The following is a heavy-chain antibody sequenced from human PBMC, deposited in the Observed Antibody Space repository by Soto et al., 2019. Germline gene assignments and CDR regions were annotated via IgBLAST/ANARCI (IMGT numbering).Heavy chain of an antibody. Sequence: WASVKVSCKASGYTFTSYGISWVRQAPGQGLEWMGWISAYNGNTNYAQKLQGRVTMTTDTSTSTAYMELRSLRSDDTAVYYCARVTRGYCSSTSCYTGGTYYYYGMDVWGQGTTVTVSS. CDR3: ARVTRGYCSSTSCYTGGTYYYYGMDV. CDR1: GYTFTSYG. V-gene: IGHV1-18*01. D-gene: IGHD2-2*02. J-gene: IGHJ6*02. CDR2: ISAYNGNT.